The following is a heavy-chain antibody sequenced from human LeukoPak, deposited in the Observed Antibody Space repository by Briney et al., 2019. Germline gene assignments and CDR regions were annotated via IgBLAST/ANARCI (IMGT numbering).Heavy chain of an antibody. D-gene: IGHD3-22*01. CDR3: ARAVYDTSGYYIDY. J-gene: IGHJ4*02. CDR1: GGSLSTYF. CDR2: IYASGGT. Sequence: PSETPSLTCTVSGGSLSTYFWTWIRQPAGKGLEWIGRIYASGGTTHTPSLKSRVTMSVDTSKSQFSLKLSSVTAADTAVYYCARAVYDTSGYYIDYWGRGTLVTVSS. V-gene: IGHV4-4*07.